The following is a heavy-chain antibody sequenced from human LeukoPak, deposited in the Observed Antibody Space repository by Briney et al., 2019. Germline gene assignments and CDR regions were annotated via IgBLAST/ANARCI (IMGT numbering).Heavy chain of an antibody. CDR2: ISAYNGNT. Sequence: WASVTVSCKASGYTFTSYGISWVRQAPGQGLEWMGWISAYNGNTNYAQKLQGRVTMTTDTSTSTAYMELRSLRSDDTAMYYCARDPKYCSSTSCYPLDYWGQGTLVTVSS. J-gene: IGHJ4*02. D-gene: IGHD2-2*01. CDR3: ARDPKYCSSTSCYPLDY. V-gene: IGHV1-18*01. CDR1: GYTFTSYG.